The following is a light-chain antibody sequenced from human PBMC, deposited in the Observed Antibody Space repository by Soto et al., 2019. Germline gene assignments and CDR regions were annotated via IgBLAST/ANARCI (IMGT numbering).Light chain of an antibody. V-gene: IGLV2-23*01. CDR1: TSDVGNYNL. Sequence: QSVLTQPASVSGAPGQTITISCTGTTSDVGNYNLVSWYQQYPGTAPKLMIYEGDKRPSGVSNRFSGSKSGNTASLTISGLQAEDEADYYCCSYALRSTLIFGGGTQLTVL. CDR3: CSYALRSTLI. CDR2: EGD. J-gene: IGLJ2*01.